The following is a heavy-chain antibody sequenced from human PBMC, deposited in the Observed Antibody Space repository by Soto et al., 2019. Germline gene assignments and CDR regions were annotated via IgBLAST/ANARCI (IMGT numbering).Heavy chain of an antibody. CDR1: GGSISSGGYY. Sequence: SETLSLTCTVSGGSISSGGYYWSWIRQHPGKGLEWIGYIYYSGSTYYNPSLKSRVTISVDTSKNQFSRKLSSVTAADTAVYYCASERRGLRLDPTGGFDPWGQGTLVTVSS. CDR3: ASERRGLRLDPTGGFDP. CDR2: IYYSGST. J-gene: IGHJ5*02. D-gene: IGHD3-16*01. V-gene: IGHV4-31*03.